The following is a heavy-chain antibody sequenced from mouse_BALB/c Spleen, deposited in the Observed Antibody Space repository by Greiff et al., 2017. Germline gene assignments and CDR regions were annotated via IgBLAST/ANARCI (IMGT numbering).Heavy chain of an antibody. CDR1: GFAFSSYD. CDR3: ARNDYFDY. Sequence: EVQGVESGGGLVKPGGSLKLSCAVSGFAFSSYDMSWVRQTPEKRLEWVAYISSGGGSTYYPDTVKGRFTISRDNAKNTLYLQMSSLKSEDTAMYYCARNDYFDYWGQGTTLTVSA. V-gene: IGHV5-12-1*01. J-gene: IGHJ2*01. CDR2: ISSGGGST.